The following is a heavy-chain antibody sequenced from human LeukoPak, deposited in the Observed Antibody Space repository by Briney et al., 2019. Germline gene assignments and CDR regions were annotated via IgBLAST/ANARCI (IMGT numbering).Heavy chain of an antibody. CDR3: ARGLYSGSQRGHFDY. D-gene: IGHD1-26*01. CDR2: ISYDGGNK. CDR1: GFTFSNYA. V-gene: IGHV3-30-3*01. Sequence: GGSLRLSCAASGFTFSNYAMHWVRQAPGKGLEWVAVISYDGGNKYYADSVKGRFTISRDNSKNTLFLQMNSLRGEDTAVYYCARGLYSGSQRGHFDYWGQGSLVTVSS. J-gene: IGHJ4*02.